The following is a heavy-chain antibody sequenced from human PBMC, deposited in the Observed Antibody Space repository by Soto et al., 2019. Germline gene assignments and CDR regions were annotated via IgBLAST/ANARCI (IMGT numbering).Heavy chain of an antibody. V-gene: IGHV3-7*03. CDR1: GFTFSSYW. D-gene: IGHD3-22*01. CDR2: IKQDGSEK. J-gene: IGHJ2*01. Sequence: AGGSLRLSCAASGFTFSSYWMSWVRQAPGKGLEWVANIKQDGSEKYYVDSVKGRFTISRDNAKNSLYLQMNSLRAEDTAVYYCARAVHYYDSSGYYFAWYFDLWGRGTLVTVSS. CDR3: ARAVHYYDSSGYYFAWYFDL.